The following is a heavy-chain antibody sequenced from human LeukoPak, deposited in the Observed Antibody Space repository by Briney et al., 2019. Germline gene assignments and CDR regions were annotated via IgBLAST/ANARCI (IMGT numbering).Heavy chain of an antibody. D-gene: IGHD1-7*01. Sequence: GGSLRLSCAASGFTFGSYWMSWVRQAPGKGLEWVANIKQDGSEKYYVDSVKGRFTISRGNAKNSLYLQMNSLRAEDTAVYYCARGYWNYNYWGQGTLVTVSS. CDR2: IKQDGSEK. CDR3: ARGYWNYNY. V-gene: IGHV3-7*01. CDR1: GFTFGSYW. J-gene: IGHJ4*02.